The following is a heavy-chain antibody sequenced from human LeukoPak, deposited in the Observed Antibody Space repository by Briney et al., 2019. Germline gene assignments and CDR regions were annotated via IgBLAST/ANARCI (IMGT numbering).Heavy chain of an antibody. J-gene: IGHJ4*02. D-gene: IGHD2-15*01. V-gene: IGHV3-30*03. CDR2: ISYEGSIT. CDR3: ARDGDLGVVVVATTDVAYYFDY. CDR1: GFTFSSYG. Sequence: PGKSLRLSCAASGFTFSSYGMHWVRQAPGKGLEWVAVISYEGSITYYADSVKGRFAISRDSSQNTLYLRMSSLRAEDTAVYYCARDGDLGVVVVATTDVAYYFDYWGQGTLVTVSS.